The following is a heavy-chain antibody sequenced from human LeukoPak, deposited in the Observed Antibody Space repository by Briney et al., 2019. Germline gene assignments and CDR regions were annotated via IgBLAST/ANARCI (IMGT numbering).Heavy chain of an antibody. D-gene: IGHD3-22*01. Sequence: GGSLRLSCAASGFTFSSYSMNWVRQAPGKGPEWVAVIWYDGSNKYYVDSVKGRFTISRDNSKNTLYLQMNSLRAEDTAVYYCARTDSSGFYFDAFDIWGQGTMVTVSS. CDR3: ARTDSSGFYFDAFDI. CDR2: IWYDGSNK. J-gene: IGHJ3*02. CDR1: GFTFSSYS. V-gene: IGHV3-33*08.